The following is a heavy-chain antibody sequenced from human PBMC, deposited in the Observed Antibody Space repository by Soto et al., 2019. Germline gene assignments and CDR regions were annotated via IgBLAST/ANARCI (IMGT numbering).Heavy chain of an antibody. D-gene: IGHD3-3*01. V-gene: IGHV1-3*04. Sequence: GASVKVSCKASGYIFTSHAIHWVRQAPGQRFEWMGWINTGNGDTKSSQKFQGRVTISGDTSASTAYMELSSLRADDTAVYYCASDRITVFGVASNDFDIWGEGTMVTVSS. CDR3: ASDRITVFGVASNDFDI. CDR2: INTGNGDT. CDR1: GYIFTSHA. J-gene: IGHJ3*02.